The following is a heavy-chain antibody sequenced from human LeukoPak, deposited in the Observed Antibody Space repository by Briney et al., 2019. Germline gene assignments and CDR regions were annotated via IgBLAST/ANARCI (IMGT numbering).Heavy chain of an antibody. D-gene: IGHD3-22*01. V-gene: IGHV3-30*18. Sequence: GRSLRLSCAASGFTFTSYGMHWVRQAPGKGLEWVAVILYEGSNKYYADSVKGRFTISRDNSKNTLYLQMNSLRAEDTAVYYCAKWLDYYDSSGYPTNDYWGQGTLVTVSS. J-gene: IGHJ4*02. CDR1: GFTFTSYG. CDR3: AKWLDYYDSSGYPTNDY. CDR2: ILYEGSNK.